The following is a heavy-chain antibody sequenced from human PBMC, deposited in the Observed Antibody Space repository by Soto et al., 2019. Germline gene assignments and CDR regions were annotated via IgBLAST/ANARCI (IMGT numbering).Heavy chain of an antibody. V-gene: IGHV1-18*01. CDR3: TKDNGYESDY. CDR1: GYTFTSYG. CDR2: ISDYNGNT. Sequence: QVQLVQSGAEVRKPGASVKVSCKASGYTFTSYGITWVRQAPGQGLEWMGWISDYNGNTNYAQKLQGRLTMTTDTSKSTAYMQLRSLRSEDTAVYFCTKDNGYESDYWGQGTLVTVSS. D-gene: IGHD5-12*01. J-gene: IGHJ4*02.